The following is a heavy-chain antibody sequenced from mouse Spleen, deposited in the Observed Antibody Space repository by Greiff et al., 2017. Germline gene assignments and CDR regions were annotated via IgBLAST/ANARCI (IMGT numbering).Heavy chain of an antibody. J-gene: IGHJ3*01. V-gene: IGHV2-2*01. CDR1: GFSLTSYG. D-gene: IGHD1-1*01. CDR3: ARGELIYYYDPPWFAY. Sequence: VQLVESGPGLVQPSQSLSITCTVSGFSLTSYGVHWVRQSPGKGLEWLGVIWSGGSTDYNAAFISRLSISKDNSKSQVFFKMNSLQADDTAIYYCARGELIYYYDPPWFAYWGQGTLVTVSA. CDR2: IWSGGST.